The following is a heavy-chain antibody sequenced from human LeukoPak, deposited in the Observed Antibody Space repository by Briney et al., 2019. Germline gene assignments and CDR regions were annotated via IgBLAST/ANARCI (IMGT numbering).Heavy chain of an antibody. V-gene: IGHV3-48*01. J-gene: IGHJ3*02. CDR2: ISSSSSTI. Sequence: GGSLRLSCAASGFTFSSYSMNWVRQAPGKGLEWVSYISSSSSTIYYADSVKGRFTISRDNAKNSLYLQMNSLRAEDTAVYYCARGLDYGLPDAFDIWGQGTMVTVSS. CDR1: GFTFSSYS. CDR3: ARGLDYGLPDAFDI. D-gene: IGHD4-17*01.